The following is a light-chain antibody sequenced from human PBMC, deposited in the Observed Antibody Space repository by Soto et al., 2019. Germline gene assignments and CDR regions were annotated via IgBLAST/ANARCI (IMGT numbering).Light chain of an antibody. Sequence: QSVLTQPRSVSGSPGQSVTISCTGTSSDVGGYNYVSWYQQDPGKAPKLMIYDVSKRPSGVPDRFSGSKSGNTASLTISGLQAEDEADYYCCSYAGSYRVFGTGTKVTVL. V-gene: IGLV2-11*01. CDR2: DVS. CDR3: CSYAGSYRV. CDR1: SSDVGGYNY. J-gene: IGLJ1*01.